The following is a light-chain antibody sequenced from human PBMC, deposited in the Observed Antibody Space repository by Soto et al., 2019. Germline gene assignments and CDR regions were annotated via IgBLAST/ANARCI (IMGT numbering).Light chain of an antibody. CDR3: QQTYSAPRT. CDR1: QSISIF. CDR2: AAS. Sequence: DIQLTQSPSSLSASVGDRVTITCRISQSISIFLNWYQQKPGKAPKLLINAASSLQSGVPSRFSGSGSGTDFTLTISRLQPEDFATYYCQQTYSAPRTFGQGTRVEIK. V-gene: IGKV1-39*01. J-gene: IGKJ1*01.